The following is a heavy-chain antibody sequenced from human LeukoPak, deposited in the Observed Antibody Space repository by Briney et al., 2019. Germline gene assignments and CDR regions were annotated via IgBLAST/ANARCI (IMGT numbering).Heavy chain of an antibody. CDR1: GFTFSSYA. CDR2: ISYDGSNK. CDR3: AKKGIAAAGERPFDY. J-gene: IGHJ4*02. V-gene: IGHV3-30*04. D-gene: IGHD6-13*01. Sequence: PGRSLRLSCAASGFTFSSYAMHWVRQAPGKGLEWVAVISYDGSNKYYADSVKGRFTISRDNSKNTLYLQMNSLRAEDTAVYYCAKKGIAAAGERPFDYWGREPWSPSPQ.